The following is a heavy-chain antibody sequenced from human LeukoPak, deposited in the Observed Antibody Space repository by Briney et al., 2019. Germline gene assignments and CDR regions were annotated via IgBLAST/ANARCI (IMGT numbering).Heavy chain of an antibody. J-gene: IGHJ4*02. CDR2: FDPEDGEA. D-gene: IGHD3-3*01. CDR3: ATESRITIFGVD. Sequence: ASVKVSCKVSGYTLTELSMHWVRQAPGKGLEWMGGFDPEDGEAIYAQKFQGRVTMTEDTSTDTAYMELSSLRSEDTAVYYCATESRITIFGVDWGQGTLVTVSS. CDR1: GYTLTELS. V-gene: IGHV1-24*01.